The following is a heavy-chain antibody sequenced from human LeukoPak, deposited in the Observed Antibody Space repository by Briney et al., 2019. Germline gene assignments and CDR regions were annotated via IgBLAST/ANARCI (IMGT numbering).Heavy chain of an antibody. J-gene: IGHJ4*02. D-gene: IGHD2-15*01. CDR2: IYYSGST. V-gene: IGHV4-59*08. CDR1: GGSISSCY. CDR3: ATGPGGSISGFVDY. Sequence: SETLSLTGTVSGGSISSCYWSCIRQPPGKGLEWIGYIYYSGSTNYNPSLKSRVTISVDTSKNQFSLKLSSVTAADTAVYYCATGPGGSISGFVDYWGQGNLVTVSS.